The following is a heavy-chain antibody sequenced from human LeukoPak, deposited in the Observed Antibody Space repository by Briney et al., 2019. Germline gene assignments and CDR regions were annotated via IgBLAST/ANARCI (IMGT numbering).Heavy chain of an antibody. V-gene: IGHV4-34*01. CDR2: INHSGST. CDR1: GGSFSGYY. J-gene: IGHJ4*02. Sequence: PSETLSLTCAVYGGSFSGYYWSWIRQPPGKGLEWIGEINHSGSTNYNPSLKSRVTISVDTSKNQFSLKLSSVTAADTAVYYCARSPFPDYWGQGTLVTVSS. CDR3: ARSPFPDY.